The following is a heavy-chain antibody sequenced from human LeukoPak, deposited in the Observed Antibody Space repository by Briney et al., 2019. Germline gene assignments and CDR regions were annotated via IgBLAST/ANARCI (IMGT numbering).Heavy chain of an antibody. CDR2: IYCNSGGT. J-gene: IGHJ4*02. D-gene: IGHD3/OR15-3a*01. V-gene: IGHV1-2*02. CDR1: GFTFTGQF. CDR3: ATLGLRDSEVES. Sequence: GASVKVSCKASGFTFTGQFFHWVRQAPGHGLEWLGWIYCNSGGTVYAQRFQGRVTMTWVTSVSTAYMELRGLRSDDTALYYCATLGLRDSEVESWGQGTLVTVSS.